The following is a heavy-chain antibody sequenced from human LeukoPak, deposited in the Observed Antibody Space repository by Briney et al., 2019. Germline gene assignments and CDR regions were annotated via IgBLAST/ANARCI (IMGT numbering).Heavy chain of an antibody. CDR3: AKDQGSGLGSYSWGYFDY. V-gene: IGHV3-23*01. CDR1: GFIFSNYA. J-gene: IGHJ4*02. Sequence: PGGSLRLSCAASGFIFSNYAMSWVRQAPGKGLEWVSGISASAGSAVYADSVKSRFTISRDNSKNMMYLQMNSLRAEDSAVYYCAKDQGSGLGSYSWGYFDYWGQGTLVTVSS. CDR2: ISASAGSA. D-gene: IGHD3-10*01.